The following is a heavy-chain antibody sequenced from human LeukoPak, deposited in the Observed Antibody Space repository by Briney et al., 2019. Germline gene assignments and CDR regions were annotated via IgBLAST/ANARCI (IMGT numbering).Heavy chain of an antibody. D-gene: IGHD3/OR15-3a*01. J-gene: IGHJ3*02. Sequence: RSLRLSCAASGFTFSSYGMHWVRQAPGKGLEWVAVISYDGSNKYYADSVEGRFTISRDNSKNTLYLQMNSLRAEDTAVYYCAKEKILDWYAFDIWGQGTMVTVSS. V-gene: IGHV3-30*18. CDR3: AKEKILDWYAFDI. CDR2: ISYDGSNK. CDR1: GFTFSSYG.